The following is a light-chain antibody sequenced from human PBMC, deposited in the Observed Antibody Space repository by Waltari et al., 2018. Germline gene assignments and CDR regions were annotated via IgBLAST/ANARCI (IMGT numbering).Light chain of an antibody. Sequence: EIVLTQSPATLSLSPGERATLSCGASQSVSNSYLAWYQQKPGLAPRLLSFDASTRATGIPDRFSGSGSGTDFTLTISRLEPEDFAVYHCQQYGSSPWTFGQGTKVEIK. CDR2: DAS. V-gene: IGKV3D-20*01. CDR1: QSVSNSY. CDR3: QQYGSSPWT. J-gene: IGKJ1*01.